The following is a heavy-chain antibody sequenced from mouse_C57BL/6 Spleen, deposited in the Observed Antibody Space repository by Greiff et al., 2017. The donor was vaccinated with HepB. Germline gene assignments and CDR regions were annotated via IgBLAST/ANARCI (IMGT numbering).Heavy chain of an antibody. CDR1: GYTFTSYW. V-gene: IGHV1-64*01. J-gene: IGHJ2*01. CDR3: ARPYSNYDYFDY. D-gene: IGHD2-5*01. CDR2: IHPNSGST. Sequence: VQLQQPGAELVKPGASVKLSCKASGYTFTSYWMHWVKQRPGQGLEWIGMIHPNSGSTNYNEKFKSKATLTVDKSSSTAYMQLSSLTSEDSAVYYGARPYSNYDYFDYWGQGTTLTVSS.